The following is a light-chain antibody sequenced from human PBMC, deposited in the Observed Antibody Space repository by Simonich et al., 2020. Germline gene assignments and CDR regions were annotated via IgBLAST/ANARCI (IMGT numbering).Light chain of an antibody. CDR1: QRVSSSY. CDR2: DAS. CDR3: QQYNNWPPET. J-gene: IGKJ1*01. Sequence: EIVLTQSPGTLSLSPGERATLSCRASQRVSSSYLAWYQQKPGLAPRLLIYDASTRATGIPARFSGSGSGTEFTLTISSMQSEDFAVYYCQQYNNWPPETFGQGTKVEIK. V-gene: IGKV3-15*01.